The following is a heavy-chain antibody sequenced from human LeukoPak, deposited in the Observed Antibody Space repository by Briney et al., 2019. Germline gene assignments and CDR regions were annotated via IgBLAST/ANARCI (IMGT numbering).Heavy chain of an antibody. D-gene: IGHD3-22*01. Sequence: GGSLRLSCAASGFTFDDYAMHWVRQAPGKGLEWVSLISGDGGSTYYADSVKGRFTISRDNSKNSLYLQMNSLRTEDTALYYCAKDDYYDSSDQPLDYWGQGTLVTVS. CDR3: AKDDYYDSSDQPLDY. CDR1: GFTFDDYA. CDR2: ISGDGGST. J-gene: IGHJ4*02. V-gene: IGHV3-43*02.